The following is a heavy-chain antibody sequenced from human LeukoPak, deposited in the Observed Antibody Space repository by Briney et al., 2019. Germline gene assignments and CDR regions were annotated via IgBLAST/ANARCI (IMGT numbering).Heavy chain of an antibody. D-gene: IGHD1/OR15-1a*01. V-gene: IGHV3-23*01. CDR2: ISGGSTST. CDR3: AKDRNNWNTLSADY. CDR1: GFTFSDHA. J-gene: IGHJ4*02. Sequence: LTGGSLRLSCVASGFTFSDHAVSWLRQAPGRGLEWVSAISGGSTSTYYADSVKGRFTISRDNSKNTLYVQMNSLRAEDTAVYYCAKDRNNWNTLSADYWGQGTLVTVSS.